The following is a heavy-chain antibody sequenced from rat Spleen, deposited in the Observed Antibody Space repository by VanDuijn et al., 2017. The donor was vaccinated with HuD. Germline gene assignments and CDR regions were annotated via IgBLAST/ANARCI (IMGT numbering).Heavy chain of an antibody. Sequence: QVQLKESGPGLVKPSETLSLTCTVSGFSLTSYHVSWVRQPPGKGLEWMGVIWGDGSKDYNSVLKSRLSISRDTSKSQVFLKMSSLKTEDTATYYCAREEGYSSYMDWFAYWGQGTLVTVSS. CDR2: IWGDGSK. V-gene: IGHV2-32*01. CDR3: AREEGYSSYMDWFAY. J-gene: IGHJ3*01. CDR1: GFSLTSYH. D-gene: IGHD1-2*01.